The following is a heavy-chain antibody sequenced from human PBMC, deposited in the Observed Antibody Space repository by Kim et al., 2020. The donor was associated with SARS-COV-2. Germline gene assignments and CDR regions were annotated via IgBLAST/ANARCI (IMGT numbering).Heavy chain of an antibody. J-gene: IGHJ6*02. CDR2: IDWDDDK. CDR1: GFSLSTSGMC. CDR3: ARITYDILTGYHYGMDV. V-gene: IGHV2-70*01. Sequence: SGPTLVHPTQTLTLTCTFSGFSLSTSGMCVSLIRQPPGKALEWLALIDWDDDKYYSTSLKTRLTISKDTSKNQVVLTMTNMDPVDTATYYCARITYDILTGYHYGMDVWGQGTTVTVSS. D-gene: IGHD3-9*01.